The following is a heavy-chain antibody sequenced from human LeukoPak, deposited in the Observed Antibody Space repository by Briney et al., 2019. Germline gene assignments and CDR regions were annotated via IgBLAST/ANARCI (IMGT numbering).Heavy chain of an antibody. Sequence: PSETLSLTCTVSGGSLSSYYWSWIRQPLGKGLEWIGYIYTSGSTNHNPSLKSRVTISLDTSKNQFSLKLTSVTAADTAVYYCARRRGSGWYFFDYWGQGTLVTVSS. CDR1: GGSLSSYY. D-gene: IGHD6-19*01. CDR2: IYTSGST. CDR3: ARRRGSGWYFFDY. V-gene: IGHV4-4*09. J-gene: IGHJ4*02.